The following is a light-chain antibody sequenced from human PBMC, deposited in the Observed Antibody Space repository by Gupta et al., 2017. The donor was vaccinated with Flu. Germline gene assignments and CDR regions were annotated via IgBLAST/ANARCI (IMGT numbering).Light chain of an antibody. V-gene: IGKV2-29*02. CDR1: QGLVHSVGRTH. J-gene: IGKJ4*01. CDR3: MQSIQLPLT. CDR2: DVS. Sequence: DVVRTHSQLSLPVTPEQTASISCKSSQGLVHSVGRTHLHWYLQKPGHPPHLLIYDVSSRFSGVADRFSGRGSGTDFTLEISRLEAEDVGVYYCMQSIQLPLTFGGGTRVEIK.